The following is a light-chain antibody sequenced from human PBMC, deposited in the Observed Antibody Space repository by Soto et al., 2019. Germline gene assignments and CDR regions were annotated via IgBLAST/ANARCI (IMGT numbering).Light chain of an antibody. Sequence: QLVLTQPPSASASLGASVKLTCTLSSGHISYAIAWHQQQPEKGPRYLMKLNSDGSHSKGDGIPDRFSGSSSGAERYLTISSLQSEDEADYYCQTWGTGIQVFGGGTKLTVL. CDR1: SGHISYA. V-gene: IGLV4-69*01. CDR2: LNSDGSH. CDR3: QTWGTGIQV. J-gene: IGLJ2*01.